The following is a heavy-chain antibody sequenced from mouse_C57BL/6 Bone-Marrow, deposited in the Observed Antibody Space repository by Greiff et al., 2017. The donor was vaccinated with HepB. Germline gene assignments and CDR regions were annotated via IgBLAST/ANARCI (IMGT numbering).Heavy chain of an antibody. CDR3: ARDTTVVATDY. CDR2: IYPGSGST. J-gene: IGHJ2*01. CDR1: GYTFTSYW. V-gene: IGHV1-55*01. Sequence: QVQLQHPGAELVKPGASVKMSCKASGYTFTSYWITWVKQRPGQGLEWIGDIYPGSGSTNYNEKFKSKATLTVDTSSSTAYMQLSSLTSEDSAVYYCARDTTVVATDYWGQGTTLTVSS. D-gene: IGHD1-1*01.